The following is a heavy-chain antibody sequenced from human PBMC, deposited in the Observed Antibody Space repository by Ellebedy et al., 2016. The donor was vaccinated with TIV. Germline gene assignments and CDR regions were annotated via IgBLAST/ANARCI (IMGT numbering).Heavy chain of an antibody. CDR1: GYTFTSYG. CDR2: ISAYNGNT. V-gene: IGHV1-18*01. CDR3: ARDEYYGSGSPLDY. D-gene: IGHD3-10*01. J-gene: IGHJ4*02. Sequence: ASVKVSXXASGYTFTSYGISWVRQAPGQGLEWMGWISAYNGNTNYAQKFQGRVTITADKSTSTAYMELSSLRSEDTAVYYCARDEYYGSGSPLDYWGQGTLVTVSS.